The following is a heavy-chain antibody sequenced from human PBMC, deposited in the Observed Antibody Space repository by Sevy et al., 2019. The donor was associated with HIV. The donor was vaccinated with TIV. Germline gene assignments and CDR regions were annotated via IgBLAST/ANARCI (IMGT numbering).Heavy chain of an antibody. V-gene: IGHV3-30*18. CDR1: ALTFTRYA. J-gene: IGHJ4*02. CDR2: ISYEGSNI. D-gene: IGHD1-1*01. CDR3: AKDLHPPGPVRGTNFDY. Sequence: GGSLRLSCAASALTFTRYAFHWVRQAPGKGPEWLGVISYEGSNIYYGPSVKGGFTISRDNSKNTLYLQMNDMRTEDTAVYYCAKDLHPPGPVRGTNFDYWGRGTLVTVSS.